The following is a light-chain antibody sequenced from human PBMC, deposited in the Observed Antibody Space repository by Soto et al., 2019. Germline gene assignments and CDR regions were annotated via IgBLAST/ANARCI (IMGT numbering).Light chain of an antibody. J-gene: IGKJ1*01. V-gene: IGKV1-39*01. CDR3: QQGYTFPRT. CDR2: STS. Sequence: EIQMTQSPSSLSASVGDRVTITCRASQSIANYLHWYQQTPGKAPKLLIYSTSTLHIGVPSRFSGSGSGTDFTLTISSLQPEDFATYYCQQGYTFPRTFGQGTRVE. CDR1: QSIANY.